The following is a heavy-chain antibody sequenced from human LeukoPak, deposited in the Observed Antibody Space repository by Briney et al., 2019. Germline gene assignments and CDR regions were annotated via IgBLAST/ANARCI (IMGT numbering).Heavy chain of an antibody. CDR1: GFTFSSYA. CDR3: AILYGDSYFDY. D-gene: IGHD4-17*01. Sequence: GGSLRLSCAASGFTFSSYAMSWVRQGPGKVLEWVSGISGSGDNIYYADSVKGRFTTSRDNSKNTLYLQMNSLRAEDTAVYYCAILYGDSYFDYWGQGTLVTVSS. CDR2: ISGSGDNI. V-gene: IGHV3-23*01. J-gene: IGHJ4*02.